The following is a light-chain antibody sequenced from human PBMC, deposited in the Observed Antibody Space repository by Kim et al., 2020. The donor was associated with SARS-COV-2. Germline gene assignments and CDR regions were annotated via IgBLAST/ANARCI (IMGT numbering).Light chain of an antibody. CDR1: QDIGND. CDR3: LQHRTYPIT. V-gene: IGKV1-17*01. Sequence: DIQMTQSPSSLSASVGDRVTITCRASQDIGNDLGWYQQNPGRAPKRLIYGASNLQSGVPSRFSGSGSETKFTLTINSLQPEDFATYFCLQHRTYPITFGQGTRLEIK. J-gene: IGKJ5*01. CDR2: GAS.